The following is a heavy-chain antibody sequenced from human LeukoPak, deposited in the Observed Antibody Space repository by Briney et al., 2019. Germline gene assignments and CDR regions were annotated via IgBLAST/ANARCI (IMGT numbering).Heavy chain of an antibody. CDR3: ARIRDGYNDAYDI. D-gene: IGHD5-24*01. J-gene: IGHJ3*02. V-gene: IGHV1-46*01. CDR1: GYTFSDYY. CDR2: INPSVGST. Sequence: GASVKVSCKASGYTFSDYYMHWVRQAPGQGLVWMGIINPSVGSTSYAQKFQGRVTMTRDTSTSTVYMGLSSLRSEDTAVYYCARIRDGYNDAYDIWGQGTMVTVSS.